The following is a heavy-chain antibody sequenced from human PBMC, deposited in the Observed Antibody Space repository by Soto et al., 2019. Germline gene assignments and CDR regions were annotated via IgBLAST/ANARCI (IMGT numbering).Heavy chain of an antibody. D-gene: IGHD3-3*01. CDR2: ISGSGGST. CDR1: GFTFSSYA. V-gene: IGHV3-23*01. CDR3: AKDSTYYDFWSGDAMDV. J-gene: IGHJ6*03. Sequence: AGGSLRLSCAASGFTFSSYAMSWVRQAPGKGLEWVSAISGSGGSTYYADSVRGRFTISRDNSKNTLYLQMNSLRAEDTAVYYCAKDSTYYDFWSGDAMDVWGKGTTVTVSS.